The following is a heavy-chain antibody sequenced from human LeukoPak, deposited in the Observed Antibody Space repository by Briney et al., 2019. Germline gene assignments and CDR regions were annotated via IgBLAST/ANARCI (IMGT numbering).Heavy chain of an antibody. J-gene: IGHJ4*02. Sequence: GGSLRLSCAASGFSVSSRFMNWVRQAPGKGLERVSVIYSGGATYYADSVKGRFTISRDDSNNTLFLQMNSLRVDDTAVDYCARGGVGGYAYWGQGTLVTVSS. CDR1: GFSVSSRF. CDR3: ARGGVGGYAY. CDR2: IYSGGAT. D-gene: IGHD5-12*01. V-gene: IGHV3-53*01.